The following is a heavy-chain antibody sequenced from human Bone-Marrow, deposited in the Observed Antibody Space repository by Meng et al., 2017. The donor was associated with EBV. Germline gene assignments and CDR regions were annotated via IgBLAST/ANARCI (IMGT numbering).Heavy chain of an antibody. CDR2: IYYGGTT. CDR3: ARHPGGMNWFDP. J-gene: IGHJ5*02. D-gene: IGHD1-26*01. V-gene: IGHV4-30-4*01. Sequence: QVQLQESGPGLVKPAHTVSLTCPVSGYTLSSGGYIWSWIRQPQGKGLEWFGYIYYGGTTYYNPSHKSRVTTSVDTSKNQFSLKLSSVTAADTAVYYCARHPGGMNWFDPWGQGTLVTVSS. CDR1: GYTLSSGGYI.